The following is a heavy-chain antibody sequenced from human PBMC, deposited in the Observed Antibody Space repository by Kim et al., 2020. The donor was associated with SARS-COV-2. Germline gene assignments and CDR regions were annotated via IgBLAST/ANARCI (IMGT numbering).Heavy chain of an antibody. CDR1: GASISDYY. V-gene: IGHV4-4*07. CDR3: ARGTSYFASGALRGVAV. CDR2: VYVSGST. Sequence: SETLSLTCSVSGASISDYYWTWIRQPAGKGLEWIGRVYVSGSTDYNPSLKSRVTLSIDTSKKQFSLRLTSVTAADTAVYFCARGTSYFASGALRGVAVWGPATTVTLSS. D-gene: IGHD3-10*01. J-gene: IGHJ6*02.